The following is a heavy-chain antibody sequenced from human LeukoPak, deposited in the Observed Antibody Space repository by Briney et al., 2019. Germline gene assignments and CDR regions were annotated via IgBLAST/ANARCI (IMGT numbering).Heavy chain of an antibody. J-gene: IGHJ3*02. D-gene: IGHD3-22*01. CDR3: ARAVYYYDSSGYSHDAFDI. V-gene: IGHV3-66*01. CDR1: GFTVSGNY. CDR2: MYSGGTT. Sequence: PGGSRRLSCAAAGFTVSGNYMSWVRQAPGKGLEWVAVMYSGGTTYYADSVKGRFTISRDNSKNTLYLQMNSLRAEDTDVYYCARAVYYYDSSGYSHDAFDIWGQGTMVTVSS.